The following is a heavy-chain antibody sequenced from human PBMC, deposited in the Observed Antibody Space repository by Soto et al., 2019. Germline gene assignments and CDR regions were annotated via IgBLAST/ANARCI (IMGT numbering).Heavy chain of an antibody. CDR3: ARGELWLLFYYYGMDV. J-gene: IGHJ6*02. Sequence: ASVKFSCKASGYTFTSYDINWVRQATGQGLEWMGWMNPNSGNTGYAQKFQGRVTMTRNTSISTAYMELSSLRSEDTAVYYCARGELWLLFYYYGMDVWGQGTTVTVSS. CDR2: MNPNSGNT. V-gene: IGHV1-8*01. D-gene: IGHD3-16*01. CDR1: GYTFTSYD.